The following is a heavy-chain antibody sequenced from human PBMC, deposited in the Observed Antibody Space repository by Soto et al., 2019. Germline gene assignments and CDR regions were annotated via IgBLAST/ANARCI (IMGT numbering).Heavy chain of an antibody. V-gene: IGHV3-30-3*01. Sequence: LRLSCAASGFTFSSYAMHWVRQAPGKGLEWVAVISYDGSNKYYADSVKGRFTISRDNSKNTLYLQMNSLRAEDTAVYYCARAMYRGGFDPWGQGTLVTVSS. CDR1: GFTFSSYA. CDR3: ARAMYRGGFDP. CDR2: ISYDGSNK. J-gene: IGHJ5*02. D-gene: IGHD2-8*01.